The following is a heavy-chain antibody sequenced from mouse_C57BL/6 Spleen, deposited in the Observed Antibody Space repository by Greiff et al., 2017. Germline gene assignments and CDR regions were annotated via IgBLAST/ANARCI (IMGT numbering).Heavy chain of an antibody. Sequence: QVQLKESGPELVKPGASVKISCKASGYTFTDYYINWVKQRPGQGLEWIGWIFPGSGSTYYNEKFKGKATLTVEKSSSTAYMLLSSLTSEDSAVYIFARRIPRHLMEDYWGQGTTLTVSS. D-gene: IGHD2-3*01. J-gene: IGHJ2*01. CDR3: ARRIPRHLMEDY. CDR1: GYTFTDYY. V-gene: IGHV1-75*01. CDR2: IFPGSGST.